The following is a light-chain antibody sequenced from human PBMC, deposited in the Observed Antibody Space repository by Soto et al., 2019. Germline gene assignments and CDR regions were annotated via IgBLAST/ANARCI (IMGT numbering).Light chain of an antibody. CDR3: QQYNNWPGT. CDR2: GPS. CDR1: QSVSSN. Sequence: EIVMTQSPATLSVSPGERATFFCRASQSVSSNLAWYQQKPGQAPRLLIYGPSTRATGVPARFSGSGSGTEFSLTISSLQSEDFAVYYCQQYNNWPGTFGQGTKLEI. J-gene: IGKJ2*01. V-gene: IGKV3-15*01.